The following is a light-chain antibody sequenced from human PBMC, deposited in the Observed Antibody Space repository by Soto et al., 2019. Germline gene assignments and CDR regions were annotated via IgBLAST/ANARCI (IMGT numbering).Light chain of an antibody. Sequence: DVQMTQSPSTLSGPLGKSSPIACRASQTISSWLAWYQQKPGKAPKILIYKASTLKSGVPSRFRGSGSGTECTLTISRLQPDDFETYYCQHYNSYSEAFGQGTKVDIK. CDR3: QHYNSYSEA. V-gene: IGKV1-5*03. CDR1: QTISSW. J-gene: IGKJ1*01. CDR2: KAS.